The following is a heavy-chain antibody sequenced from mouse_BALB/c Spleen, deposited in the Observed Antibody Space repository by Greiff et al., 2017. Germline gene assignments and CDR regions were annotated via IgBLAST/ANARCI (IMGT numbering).Heavy chain of an antibody. D-gene: IGHD2-3*01. J-gene: IGHJ4*01. CDR1: GFSLSTSGMS. Sequence: QVTLKESGPGILQPSQTLSLTCSFSGFSLSTSGMSVGWIRQPSGKGLEWLAHIWWNDDKYYNPALKSRLTISKDTSNNQVFLKIASVVTADTATYYCARIDGGYYDYYAMDYWGQGTSVTVSS. CDR3: ARIDGGYYDYYAMDY. V-gene: IGHV8-8*01. CDR2: IWWNDDK.